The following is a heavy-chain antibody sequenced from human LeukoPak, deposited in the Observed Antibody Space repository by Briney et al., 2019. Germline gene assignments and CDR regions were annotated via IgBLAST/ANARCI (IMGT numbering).Heavy chain of an antibody. Sequence: GGSLRLSCAASGFTVSSNYMSWVRQAPGKGLEWVSVIYSGGSTYYADSVKGRFTISRDNSKNTLYLQMNSLRAEDTAVYYCARYAAYDGYDYWGQGTLVTVSS. J-gene: IGHJ4*02. V-gene: IGHV3-66*02. CDR1: GFTVSSNY. CDR2: IYSGGST. D-gene: IGHD3-22*01. CDR3: ARYAAYDGYDY.